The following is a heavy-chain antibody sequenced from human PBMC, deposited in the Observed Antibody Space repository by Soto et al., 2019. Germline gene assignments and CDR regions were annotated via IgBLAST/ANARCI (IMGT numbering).Heavy chain of an antibody. J-gene: IGHJ4*02. CDR3: ASDYLSSKLSLSYFDF. CDR2: INPSGGSA. CDR1: GYSFISHY. D-gene: IGHD2-2*01. V-gene: IGHV1-46*01. Sequence: QVQLVQSGAEVTRPGASVKVSCKASGYSFISHYIHWVRQAPGQGIEWMGFINPSGGSATLAQKFQGRVTMTRDTSASTVYMELTILRSEDAAVYCCASDYLSSKLSLSYFDFWGQGTLVTVSS.